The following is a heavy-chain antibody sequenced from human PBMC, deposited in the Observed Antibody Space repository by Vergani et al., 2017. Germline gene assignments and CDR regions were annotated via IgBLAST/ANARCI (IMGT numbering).Heavy chain of an antibody. CDR2: ISYDGSNK. CDR3: AKDPQWLCWWGMTPSYGMYV. D-gene: IGHD6-19*01. CDR1: GFTFSSYG. Sequence: QVQLVESGGGVVQPGRSLRLSCAASGFTFSSYGMHWVRQAPGKGLEWVAVISYDGSNKYYADSVKGRFTISRDNSKNTLYLQMNSLRAEDTAVYYCAKDPQWLCWWGMTPSYGMYVWGQGTTVTVSS. J-gene: IGHJ6*02. V-gene: IGHV3-30*18.